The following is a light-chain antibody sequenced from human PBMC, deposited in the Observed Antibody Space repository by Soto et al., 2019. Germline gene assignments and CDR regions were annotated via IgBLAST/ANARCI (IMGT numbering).Light chain of an antibody. J-gene: IGLJ2*01. CDR1: SSDVGTYNY. V-gene: IGLV2-11*01. CDR2: DVS. Sequence: SALTQPRSVSGSPGQSVTISCTGTSSDVGTYNYVSWYQQHPGKAPKLMIYDVSQRPSGVPDRFSGSKSGNTASLTISGLQADDESDYYCCSYAGRYTSVFGGGTKLTVL. CDR3: CSYAGRYTSV.